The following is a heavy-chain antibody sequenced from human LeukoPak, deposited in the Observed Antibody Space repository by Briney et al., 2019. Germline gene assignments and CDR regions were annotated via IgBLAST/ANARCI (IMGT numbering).Heavy chain of an antibody. CDR3: TTGTTVPPYDY. CDR1: GFTFSSYW. D-gene: IGHD4-17*01. Sequence: GGSLRLSCAASGFTFSSYWMSWVRQAPGKGLEWVANIKQDGSEKYYVDSVKGRFTISRDNAKNSLYLQMNSLKTEDTAVYYCTTGTTVPPYDYWGQGTLVTVSS. J-gene: IGHJ4*02. CDR2: IKQDGSEK. V-gene: IGHV3-7*03.